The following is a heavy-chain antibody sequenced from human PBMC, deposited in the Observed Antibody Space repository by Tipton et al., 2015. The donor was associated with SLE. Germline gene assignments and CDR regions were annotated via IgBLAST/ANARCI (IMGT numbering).Heavy chain of an antibody. CDR2: IYYSGST. Sequence: TLSLTCTVSGGSISSSSYYWGWIRQPPGKGLEWIGSIYYSGSTYYNPSLKSRVTISVDTSKNQFSLKLSSVTAADTAVYYCARRRGYCSCGSCPYYFDYWGQGTLVTVSS. D-gene: IGHD2-15*01. CDR1: GGSISSSSYY. J-gene: IGHJ4*02. CDR3: ARRRGYCSCGSCPYYFDY. V-gene: IGHV4-39*07.